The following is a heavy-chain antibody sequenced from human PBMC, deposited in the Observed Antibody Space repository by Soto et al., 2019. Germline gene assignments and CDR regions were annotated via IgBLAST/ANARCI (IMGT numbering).Heavy chain of an antibody. V-gene: IGHV4-34*01. CDR3: ARARRVTMVRGVIKAPDY. J-gene: IGHJ4*02. CDR1: GGSFSGYY. CDR2: INHSGST. D-gene: IGHD3-10*01. Sequence: SETLSLTCAVYGGSFSGYYWSWIRQPPGKGLEWIGEINHSGSTNYNPSLKSRVTISVDTSKNQFSLKLSSVTAADTAVYYCARARRVTMVRGVIKAPDYWGQGTLVTVSS.